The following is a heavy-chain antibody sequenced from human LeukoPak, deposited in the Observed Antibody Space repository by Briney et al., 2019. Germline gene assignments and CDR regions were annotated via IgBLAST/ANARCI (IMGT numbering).Heavy chain of an antibody. Sequence: GGSLRLSCAASGITLSNYVIHWVRQAPDKGLDGVALISTDGNNPPYPDSVKGRFTISKDNSKNTVYLQMNSLTTEDTAIYHCAREGHTSGRAGCFDYWGQGTLVTVSS. CDR2: ISTDGNNP. CDR3: AREGHTSGRAGCFDY. CDR1: GITLSNYV. D-gene: IGHD3-22*01. V-gene: IGHV3-30*04. J-gene: IGHJ4*02.